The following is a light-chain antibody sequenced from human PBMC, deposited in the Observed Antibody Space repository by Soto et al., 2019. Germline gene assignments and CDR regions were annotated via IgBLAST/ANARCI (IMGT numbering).Light chain of an antibody. J-gene: IGKJ4*01. CDR2: DAS. Sequence: EIVLTQSPTTLSLSPGERATLSCRAIQIVSSYLAWYQQKPGQAPRLLIYDASNRATGIPARFSGSGSGTDFTLTISSLEPEDFAVYYCQPRRNSLTFGGGTKVEIK. V-gene: IGKV3-11*01. CDR1: QIVSSY. CDR3: QPRRNSLT.